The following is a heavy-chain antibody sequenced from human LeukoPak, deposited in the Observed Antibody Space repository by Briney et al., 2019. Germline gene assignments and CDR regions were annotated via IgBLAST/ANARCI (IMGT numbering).Heavy chain of an antibody. V-gene: IGHV4-34*01. D-gene: IGHD3-3*01. CDR3: ARASTYYDSTRFDP. CDR1: GGSFSGYY. Sequence: PSETLSLTCAVYGGSFSGYYWSWIRQPPGKGLEWIGEINHSGSTNYNPSLKSRVTISVDTSKNQFSLKLSSVTAADTAVYYCARASTYYDSTRFDPWGQGTLVTVSS. J-gene: IGHJ5*02. CDR2: INHSGST.